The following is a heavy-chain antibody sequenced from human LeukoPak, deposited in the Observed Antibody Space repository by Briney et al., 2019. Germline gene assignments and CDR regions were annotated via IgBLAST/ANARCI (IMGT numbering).Heavy chain of an antibody. D-gene: IGHD4-17*01. V-gene: IGHV6-1*01. CDR2: TYYRSKWYN. Sequence: SQTLSLTCAISGDSVSSNSAAWNWIRHSPSRGLEWLGRTYYRSKWYNDYAVSVKSRITINPDTSKNQFSLQLNSVTPEDTAVYYCARVGDYGDYHPFDYWGQGTLVTVSS. CDR1: GDSVSSNSAA. J-gene: IGHJ4*02. CDR3: ARVGDYGDYHPFDY.